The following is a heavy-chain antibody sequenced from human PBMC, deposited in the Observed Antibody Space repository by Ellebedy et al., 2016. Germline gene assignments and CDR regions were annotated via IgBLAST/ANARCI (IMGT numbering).Heavy chain of an antibody. CDR1: GFTFSSYG. J-gene: IGHJ4*02. CDR2: ISYDGSNK. Sequence: GGSLRLSXAASGFTFSSYGMHWVRQAPGKGLEWVAVISYDGSNKYYADSVKGRFTISRDNSKNTLYLQMNSLRAEDTAVYYCAREKGRAAFYFDYWGQGTLVTVSS. CDR3: AREKGRAAFYFDY. D-gene: IGHD2-15*01. V-gene: IGHV3-30*03.